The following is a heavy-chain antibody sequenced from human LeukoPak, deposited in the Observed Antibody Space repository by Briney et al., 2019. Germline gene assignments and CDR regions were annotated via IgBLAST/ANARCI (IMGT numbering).Heavy chain of an antibody. V-gene: IGHV1-2*02. J-gene: IGHJ6*02. CDR1: GYTFTGYY. CDR3: ARDGGRSGMDV. D-gene: IGHD3-3*01. Sequence: GASVKVSCKASGYTFTGYYMHWVRQAPGQGLEWMTWINPNSGATNYAQKFQGRVTMTRDTSISPAYMELSRLRSDDTAVYYCARDGGRSGMDVWGQGTTVTVSS. CDR2: INPNSGAT.